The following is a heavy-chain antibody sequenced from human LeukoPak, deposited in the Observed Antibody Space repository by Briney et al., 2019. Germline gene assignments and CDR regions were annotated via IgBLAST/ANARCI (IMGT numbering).Heavy chain of an antibody. V-gene: IGHV4-4*07. CDR2: IYTTENT. CDR3: ARGLSSANFFDC. Sequence: SETLSLTCTVSGDSISSHYWSWIRQPAGMGLEWIGRIYTTENTNFNPSLRSRVTISLDKSKNQFSLKLRSVTAADTAVYYCARGLSSANFFDCWGQGTLVTVSS. J-gene: IGHJ4*02. D-gene: IGHD5/OR15-5a*01. CDR1: GDSISSHY.